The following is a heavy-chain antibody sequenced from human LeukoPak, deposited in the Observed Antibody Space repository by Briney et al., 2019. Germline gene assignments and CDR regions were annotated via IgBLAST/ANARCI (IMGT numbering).Heavy chain of an antibody. CDR1: GYSFSTYW. CDR2: IYPDDSDT. J-gene: IGHJ5*02. D-gene: IGHD3-10*01. Sequence: GESLKISCHGSGYSFSTYWIGWVRQLPGEGLEWMGGIYPDDSDTRYSPSFQGQVTSSADRSIRTAYLQWTSLKASDTAMYYCARQRGSSGTINWLDPWGQGTLVTVSS. V-gene: IGHV5-51*01. CDR3: ARQRGSSGTINWLDP.